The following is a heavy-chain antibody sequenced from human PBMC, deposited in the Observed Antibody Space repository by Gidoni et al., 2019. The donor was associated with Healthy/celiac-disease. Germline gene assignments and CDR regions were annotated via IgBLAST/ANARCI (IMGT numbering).Heavy chain of an antibody. D-gene: IGHD4-4*01. Sequence: QVQLQESGPGLVKPSETLSLTCTVPGGSISSYYWSWIRQPPGKGLEWLGYIYYSGSTNYNPSLKSRVTISVDTSKNQFSLKLSSVTAADTAVYYCARYSNYKGHYFDYWGQGTLVTVSS. CDR3: ARYSNYKGHYFDY. CDR2: IYYSGST. V-gene: IGHV4-59*01. J-gene: IGHJ4*02. CDR1: GGSISSYY.